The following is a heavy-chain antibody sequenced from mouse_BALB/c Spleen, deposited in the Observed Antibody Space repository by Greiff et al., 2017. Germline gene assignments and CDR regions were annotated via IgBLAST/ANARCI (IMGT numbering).Heavy chain of an antibody. J-gene: IGHJ3*01. CDR2: ISYSGST. CDR1: GYSITSDYA. D-gene: IGHD2-10*01. CDR3: ARSYYGNYVGFAY. V-gene: IGHV3-2*02. Sequence: EVKLMESGPGLVKPSQSLSLTCTVTGYSITSDYAWNWIRQFPGNKLEWMGYISYSGSTSYNPSLKSRISITRDTSKNQFFLQLNSVTTEDTATYYCARSYYGNYVGFAYWGQGTLVTVSA.